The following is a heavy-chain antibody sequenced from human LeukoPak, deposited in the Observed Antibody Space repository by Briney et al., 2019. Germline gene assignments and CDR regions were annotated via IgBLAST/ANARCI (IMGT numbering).Heavy chain of an antibody. Sequence: SETLSLTCTVSGGSISSGDYYWGWIRQPPGKGLEWFGYIYYSGSTYYNPSLKSRFTISVDTSKNQFSLKLSAVTAADTAVYYCARGQRETYYYGSGRYANGLDPWGQGTLVTVSS. V-gene: IGHV4-30-4*01. D-gene: IGHD3-10*01. CDR1: GGSISSGDYY. J-gene: IGHJ5*02. CDR2: IYYSGST. CDR3: ARGQRETYYYGSGRYANGLDP.